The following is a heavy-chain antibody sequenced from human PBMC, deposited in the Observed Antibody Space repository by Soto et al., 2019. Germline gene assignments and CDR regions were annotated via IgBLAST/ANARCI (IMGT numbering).Heavy chain of an antibody. V-gene: IGHV4-59*01. CDR2: VYYSGST. J-gene: IGHJ5*02. CDR3: ACIAARPRWFDP. Sequence: PSETLSLTCTVSGGSISNYYWSWIRQPPGKGLEWIGYVYYSGSTNYNPSLKSRVTISVDTSKNQFSLKLSSVTAADTAVYYCACIAARPRWFDPWGQGTLVNVSS. CDR1: GGSISNYY. D-gene: IGHD6-6*01.